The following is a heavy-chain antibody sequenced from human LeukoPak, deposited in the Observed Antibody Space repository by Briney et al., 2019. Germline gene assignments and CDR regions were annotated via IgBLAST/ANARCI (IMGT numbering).Heavy chain of an antibody. CDR3: ARYNWNDDEYYFDY. CDR2: IYYSGST. J-gene: IGHJ4*02. D-gene: IGHD1-20*01. V-gene: IGHV4-30-4*01. Sequence: SETLSLTCTVSGGSISSGDYYWSWIRQPPGKGLEWIGYIYYSGSTYYNPSLKSRVTISVDTSKNQFSLKLSSVTAADTAVYYCARYNWNDDEYYFDYWGQGTLVTVSS. CDR1: GGSISSGDYY.